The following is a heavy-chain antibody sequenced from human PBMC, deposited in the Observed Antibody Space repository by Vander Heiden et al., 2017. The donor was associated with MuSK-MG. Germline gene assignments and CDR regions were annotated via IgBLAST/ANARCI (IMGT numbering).Heavy chain of an antibody. Sequence: SCTASGFTFDDFALHWVRQAPGKGLEWVSGITWNSGNIDYADSVKGRFTISRDNAKNSLYLEMNSLGAEDTALYFCAKDSSNYYESSGPSHYYFGLDVWGQGTTVTVSS. CDR2: ITWNSGNI. J-gene: IGHJ6*02. D-gene: IGHD3-22*01. CDR1: GFTFDDFA. CDR3: AKDSSNYYESSGPSHYYFGLDV. V-gene: IGHV3-9*01.